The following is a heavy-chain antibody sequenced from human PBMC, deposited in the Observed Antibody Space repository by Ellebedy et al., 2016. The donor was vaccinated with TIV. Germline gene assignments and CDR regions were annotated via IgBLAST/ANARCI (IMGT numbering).Heavy chain of an antibody. CDR2: VNAGGLVI. CDR1: GFTFSSYA. D-gene: IGHD3-10*01. J-gene: IGHJ4*02. V-gene: IGHV3-23*01. Sequence: GESLKISCTASGFTFSSYAMSWVRQAPGKGLEWVAGVNAGGLVIAYADSVKGRFTISSDNSNNTLDLQMNSLRAEDTAVYYCASSRYHYYVGNTIFAYWGQGTVVTVSS. CDR3: ASSRYHYYVGNTIFAY.